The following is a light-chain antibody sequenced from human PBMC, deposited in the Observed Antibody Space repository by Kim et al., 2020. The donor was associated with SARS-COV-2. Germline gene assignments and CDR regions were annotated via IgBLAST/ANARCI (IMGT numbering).Light chain of an antibody. Sequence: SLSPGERPTLSCRASQSVSSYLAWYQQRPGQAPRLLIYDTSNRATDIPARFSGSGSGTDFTLTISSLEPEDFAVYYCQQRSNWPLTFGGGTKVEI. CDR1: QSVSSY. CDR2: DTS. J-gene: IGKJ4*01. V-gene: IGKV3-11*01. CDR3: QQRSNWPLT.